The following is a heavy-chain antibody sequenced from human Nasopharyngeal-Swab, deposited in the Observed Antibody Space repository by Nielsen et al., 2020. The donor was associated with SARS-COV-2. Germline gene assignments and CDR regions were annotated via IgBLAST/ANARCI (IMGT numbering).Heavy chain of an antibody. Sequence: GESLKISCAASGVTFSSYGMHWVRQAPGKGLEWVAVIWYDGSNKYYADSVKGRFTISRDNSKNTLYLQMNSLRAEDTAVYYCARDFPLGGDVVYWGQGTLVTVSS. CDR3: ARDFPLGGDVVY. D-gene: IGHD3-10*01. J-gene: IGHJ4*02. CDR2: IWYDGSNK. CDR1: GVTFSSYG. V-gene: IGHV3-33*01.